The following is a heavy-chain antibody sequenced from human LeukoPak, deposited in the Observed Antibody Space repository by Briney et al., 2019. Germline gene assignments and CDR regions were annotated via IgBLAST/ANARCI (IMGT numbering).Heavy chain of an antibody. J-gene: IGHJ1*01. D-gene: IGHD6-13*01. CDR2: ISSSGNSI. CDR3: ARGRFGSC. Sequence: GGSLRLSCVASGFNFENYYMSWVRQAPGKGLEWVSYISSSGNSIYYADSVKGRFTVSRDNAKNSLYLQMNSLRAEDMAVYYCARGRFGSCWGQGTLVTVSS. V-gene: IGHV3-11*04. CDR1: GFNFENYY.